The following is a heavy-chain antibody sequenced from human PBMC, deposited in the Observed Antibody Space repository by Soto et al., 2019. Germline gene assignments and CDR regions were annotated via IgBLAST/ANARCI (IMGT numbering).Heavy chain of an antibody. CDR2: MNPNSGNT. Sequence: ASVKVSCKASGYTFTSYDINWVRQATGQGLEWMGWMNPNSGNTGYAQKFQGRVTMTRNTSISTAYMELSSLRSEDTAVYYCARAVYDCSGGSCYPNFDYWGQGTLVTVSS. CDR3: ARAVYDCSGGSCYPNFDY. CDR1: GYTFTSYD. V-gene: IGHV1-8*01. D-gene: IGHD2-15*01. J-gene: IGHJ4*02.